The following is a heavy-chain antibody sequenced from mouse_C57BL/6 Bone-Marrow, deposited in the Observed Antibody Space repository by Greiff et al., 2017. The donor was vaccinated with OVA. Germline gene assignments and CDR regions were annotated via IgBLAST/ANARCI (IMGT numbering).Heavy chain of an antibody. Sequence: QVQLQQPGAELVKPGASVKLSCKASGYTFTSYWMQWVKQRPGQGLEWIGEIDPSDSYTNYNQKFKGKATLTVDTSSSTAYMQLSSLTSEDSAVYYSARFSSPLCAMDYWGQGTSVTVSS. CDR2: IDPSDSYT. CDR1: GYTFTSYW. V-gene: IGHV1-50*01. CDR3: ARFSSPLCAMDY. J-gene: IGHJ4*01. D-gene: IGHD1-1*01.